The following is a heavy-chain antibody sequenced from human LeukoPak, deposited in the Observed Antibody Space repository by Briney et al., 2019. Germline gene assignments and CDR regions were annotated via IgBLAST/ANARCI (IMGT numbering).Heavy chain of an antibody. CDR2: IYTSGST. D-gene: IGHD2-15*01. Sequence: PSETLSLTCTVSGGSISSGSYYWRWIRQPAGKGLEWIGRIYTSGSTNYNPSLKSRVTISVDTSKNQFSLKLSSVTAADTAVYYCARGTPYYYYYYMDVWGKGTTVTVSS. V-gene: IGHV4-61*02. J-gene: IGHJ6*03. CDR3: ARGTPYYYYYYMDV. CDR1: GGSISSGSYY.